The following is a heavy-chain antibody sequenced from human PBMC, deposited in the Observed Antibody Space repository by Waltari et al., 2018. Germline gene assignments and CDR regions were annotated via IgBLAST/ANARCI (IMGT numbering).Heavy chain of an antibody. D-gene: IGHD3-10*01. Sequence: QVQLQQWGAGLLKPSETLSLTCAVYGGSFSGYYWSWIRQPPGQGLEWSGEINHSGSTNYNPSLKSRVTISVDTSKNQFSLKLSSVTAADTAVYYCARGGRGYYGSGSHFAFDYWGQGTLVTVSS. J-gene: IGHJ4*02. V-gene: IGHV4-34*01. CDR2: INHSGST. CDR1: GGSFSGYY. CDR3: ARGGRGYYGSGSHFAFDY.